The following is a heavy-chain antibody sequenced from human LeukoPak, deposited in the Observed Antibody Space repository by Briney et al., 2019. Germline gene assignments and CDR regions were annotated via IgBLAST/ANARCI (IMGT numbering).Heavy chain of an antibody. J-gene: IGHJ3*02. CDR1: GGSISSYY. V-gene: IGHV4-59*12. CDR2: IYYSGST. CDR3: ASSGGLLDAFDI. Sequence: SETLSLTCSVSGGSISSYYWSWIRQPPGKGLEWIGYIYYSGSTNYNPSLKSRVTISVDTSKNQFSLKLSSVTAADTAVYYCASSGGLLDAFDIWGQGTMVTVSS. D-gene: IGHD2-15*01.